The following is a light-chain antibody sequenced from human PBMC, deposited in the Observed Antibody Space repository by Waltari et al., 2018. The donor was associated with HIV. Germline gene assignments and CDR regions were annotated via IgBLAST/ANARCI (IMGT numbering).Light chain of an antibody. CDR3: QQYYSTPYT. J-gene: IGKJ2*01. CDR1: QRVLYSSHNKNY. V-gene: IGKV4-1*01. Sequence: DIVMTQPPDSLAVSLGERATINCKSSQRVLYSSHNKNYLAWYQQKPGQPPKLLIYWASTRESGVPDRFSGSGSGTDFTLTISSLQAEDVAVYYCQQYYSTPYTFGQGTKLEIK. CDR2: WAS.